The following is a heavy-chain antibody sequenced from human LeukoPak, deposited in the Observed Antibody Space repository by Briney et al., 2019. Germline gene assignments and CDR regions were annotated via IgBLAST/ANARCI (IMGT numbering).Heavy chain of an antibody. D-gene: IGHD3-10*01. Sequence: ASVKVSCKASGGTFSSYAISWVRQAPGQRLEWMGRIIPVLDVANYAQKFQGRVTISADTVTSTAYMEMRSLRSDDTAVYYCARVPYYYGSGSYYNEPNWFDPWGQGTLVTVSS. CDR3: ARVPYYYGSGSYYNEPNWFDP. CDR1: GGTFSSYA. J-gene: IGHJ5*02. CDR2: IIPVLDVA. V-gene: IGHV1-69*04.